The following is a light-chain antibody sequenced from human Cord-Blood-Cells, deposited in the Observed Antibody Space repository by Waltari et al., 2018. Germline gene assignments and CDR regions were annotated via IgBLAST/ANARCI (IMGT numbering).Light chain of an antibody. J-gene: IGLJ3*02. V-gene: IGLV5-45*02. CDR1: SGINVGTYR. Sequence: QAVLTQPSSLSASPGASASLTCTLRSGINVGTYRIYWYQQKPGSPPQYLLRYKSDSDKQQGSGVPSRCSGSKGASANAGILLISGLQSEDEADYYCMIWHSSAWVFGGGTKLTVL. CDR3: MIWHSSAWV. CDR2: YKSDSDK.